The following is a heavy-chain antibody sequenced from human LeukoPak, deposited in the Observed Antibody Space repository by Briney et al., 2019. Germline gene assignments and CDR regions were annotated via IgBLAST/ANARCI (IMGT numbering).Heavy chain of an antibody. J-gene: IGHJ3*02. CDR3: AKHYGSGSKSPGAFDI. D-gene: IGHD3-10*01. V-gene: IGHV3-23*01. CDR2: ISGSGGST. Sequence: GGSLRLSCAASGFTFSSYGMHWVRQAPGKGLEWVSAISGSGGSTYYADSVKGRFTISRDNSKNTLYLQMNSLRAEDTAVYYCAKHYGSGSKSPGAFDIWGQGTMVTVSS. CDR1: GFTFSSYG.